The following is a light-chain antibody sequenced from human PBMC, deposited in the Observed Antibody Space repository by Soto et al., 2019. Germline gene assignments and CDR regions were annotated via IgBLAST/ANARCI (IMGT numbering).Light chain of an antibody. CDR1: QSLIHSDGNTY. Sequence: DVVMTQSPLSLPVTLGQPASISCRSSQSLIHSDGNTYLSWFQQRPGQSPRRLIYEVSDRDSGVPNRFPGSGSGTDFTLKISRVEAEDVGVYYCMQGTRWPGTFGQGTEVEIK. V-gene: IGKV2-30*02. CDR2: EVS. J-gene: IGKJ1*01. CDR3: MQGTRWPGT.